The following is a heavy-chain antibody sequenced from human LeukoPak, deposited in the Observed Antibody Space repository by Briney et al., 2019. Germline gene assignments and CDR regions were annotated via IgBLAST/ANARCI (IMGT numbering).Heavy chain of an antibody. CDR2: IYYSGST. J-gene: IGHJ6*03. CDR3: ARAGLGATYGYYYYMDV. CDR1: GGSISSYY. D-gene: IGHD1-26*01. V-gene: IGHV4-59*01. Sequence: SETLSLTCTVSGGSISSYYWGWIRQPPGKGLEWIGYIYYSGSTNYNPSLKSRVTISVDTSKDQFSLKLSSVTAADTAVYYCARAGLGATYGYYYYMDVWGKGTTVTISS.